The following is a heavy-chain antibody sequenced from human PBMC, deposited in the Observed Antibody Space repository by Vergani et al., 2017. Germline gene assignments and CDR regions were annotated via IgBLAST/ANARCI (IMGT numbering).Heavy chain of an antibody. D-gene: IGHD2-2*01. CDR1: GFTFNSYA. J-gene: IGHJ3*01. Sequence: LLESGGGLIQLGGSLRLSCAASGFTFNSYAMTWVRQAPGKGLEWVSGINNNGGGTYYADSVKGRCHISRDNSNNTLYLQMTVLRPEDTATSCFAKVCCSTSCPYGVGAFDVWGHGTMVTVSS. V-gene: IGHV3-23*01. CDR2: INNNGGGT. CDR3: AKVCCSTSCPYGVGAFDV.